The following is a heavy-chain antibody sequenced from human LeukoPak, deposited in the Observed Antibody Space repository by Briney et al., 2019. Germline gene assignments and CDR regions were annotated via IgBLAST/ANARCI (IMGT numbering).Heavy chain of an antibody. J-gene: IGHJ6*02. D-gene: IGHD6-19*01. CDR3: AKESSDSQPYYYYYGMDV. CDR1: GFTFSSYA. Sequence: PGGSLRLSCAASGFTFSSYAMSWVRQAPGKGLEWVSAISGSGGSTYYADSVKGRFTISRDNSKNTLYLQMNSLRAEDTAVYYCAKESSDSQPYYYYYGMDVWGQGTTVTVSS. CDR2: ISGSGGST. V-gene: IGHV3-23*01.